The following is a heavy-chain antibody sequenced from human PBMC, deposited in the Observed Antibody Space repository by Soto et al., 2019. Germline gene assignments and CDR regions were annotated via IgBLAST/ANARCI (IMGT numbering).Heavy chain of an antibody. CDR1: GFTFSSYA. CDR2: ISYDGSNK. Sequence: GGSLRLSCAASGFTFSSYAMHWVRQAPGKGLEWVAVISYDGSNKYYADSVKGRFTISRDNSKNTLYLQMNSLRAEDTAVYYCVRGGYYYDSRYFQHWGQGTLVTVSS. V-gene: IGHV3-30*04. J-gene: IGHJ1*01. CDR3: VRGGYYYDSRYFQH. D-gene: IGHD3-22*01.